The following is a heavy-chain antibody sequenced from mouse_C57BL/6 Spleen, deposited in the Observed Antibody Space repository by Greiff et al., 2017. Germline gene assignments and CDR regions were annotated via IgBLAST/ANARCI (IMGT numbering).Heavy chain of an antibody. CDR2: ISDGGSYT. Sequence: EVKLMESGGGLVKPGGSLKLSCAASGFTFSSYAMSWVRQTPEKRLEWVATISDGGSYTYYPDNVKGRFTISRDHAKNNLYLQLSHLKSEDTAMYYCARERDAHDEGFAYWGQGTMVTVSA. CDR3: ARERDAHDEGFAY. D-gene: IGHD2-12*01. V-gene: IGHV5-4*01. J-gene: IGHJ3*01. CDR1: GFTFSSYA.